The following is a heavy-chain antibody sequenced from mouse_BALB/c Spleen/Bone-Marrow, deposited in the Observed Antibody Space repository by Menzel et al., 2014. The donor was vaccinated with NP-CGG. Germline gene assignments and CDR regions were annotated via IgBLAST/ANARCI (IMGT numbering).Heavy chain of an antibody. V-gene: IGHV5-6-5*01. CDR1: GFTFSSYA. J-gene: IGHJ3*01. D-gene: IGHD2-4*01. CDR2: ISSGGNT. CDR3: ARGGELRPWFAY. Sequence: EVKLMESGGGLVKPGGSLKLSCAASGFTFSSYATSWVRQTPEKRLEWVASISSGGNTYYPDSMKGRLTISRDNARNILYLQMSSLRSEDTAMYYCARGGELRPWFAYWGQGTLVTVSA.